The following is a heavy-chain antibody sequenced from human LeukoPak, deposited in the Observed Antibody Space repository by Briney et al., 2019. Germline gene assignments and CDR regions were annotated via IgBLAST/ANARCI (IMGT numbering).Heavy chain of an antibody. D-gene: IGHD1-7*01. CDR3: ARDRLELGYYYYGMDV. Sequence: SETLSLTCAVYGGSFSGYYWSWIRQPPGKGLEWIGEINHSGSTNYNPSLKSRVTISVDTSKNQFSLKLSSVTAADTAVYYCARDRLELGYYYYGMDVWGQGTTVTVSS. CDR1: GGSFSGYY. J-gene: IGHJ6*02. V-gene: IGHV4-34*01. CDR2: INHSGST.